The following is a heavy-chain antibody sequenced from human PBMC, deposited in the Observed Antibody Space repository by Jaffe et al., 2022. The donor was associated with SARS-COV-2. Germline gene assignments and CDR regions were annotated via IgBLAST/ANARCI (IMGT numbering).Heavy chain of an antibody. CDR1: GFTVSSNY. Sequence: EVQLVESGGGLVQPGGSLRLSCAASGFTVSSNYMSWVRQAPGKGLEWVSVIYSGGSTYYADSVKGRFTISRDNSKNTLYLQMNSLRAEDTAVYYCATFLFSSGYYPDYWGQGTLVTVSS. D-gene: IGHD3-22*01. CDR2: IYSGGST. J-gene: IGHJ4*02. V-gene: IGHV3-66*02. CDR3: ATFLFSSGYYPDY.